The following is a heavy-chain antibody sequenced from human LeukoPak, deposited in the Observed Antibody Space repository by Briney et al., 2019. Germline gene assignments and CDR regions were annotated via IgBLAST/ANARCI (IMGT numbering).Heavy chain of an antibody. CDR1: GYTFTSYY. J-gene: IGHJ4*02. D-gene: IGHD4-11*01. V-gene: IGHV1-46*01. CDR3: ARAEYSNYVGY. CDR2: INPSGGST. Sequence: ASVKVSFKASGYTFTSYYMHWVRQAPGQGLEWMGIINPSGGSTSYAQKFQGRVTMTRDMSTSTVYMELSSLRSEDTAVYYCARAEYSNYVGYWGQGTLVTVSS.